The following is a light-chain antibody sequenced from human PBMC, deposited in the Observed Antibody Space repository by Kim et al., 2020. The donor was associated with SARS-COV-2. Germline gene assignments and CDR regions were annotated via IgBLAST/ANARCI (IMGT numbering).Light chain of an antibody. Sequence: ASVGDRVAIPCRTSQGIRNDLGWYQHKPGKAPKLLIYAASSLQSGVPSRFSGSGSGTDFTLTISSLQPEDFATYYCLQNYNYPWTFGQGTKVDIK. CDR2: AAS. CDR3: LQNYNYPWT. CDR1: QGIRND. V-gene: IGKV1-6*01. J-gene: IGKJ1*01.